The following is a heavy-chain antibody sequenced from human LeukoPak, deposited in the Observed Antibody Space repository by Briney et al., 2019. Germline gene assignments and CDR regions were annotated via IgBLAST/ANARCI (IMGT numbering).Heavy chain of an antibody. D-gene: IGHD6-13*01. CDR3: AGGPAQYSSSWYLY. CDR1: GYTFTSYG. CDR2: ISAYNGNT. V-gene: IGHV1-18*01. Sequence: ASVKVSCKASGYTFTSYGISWVRQAPGQGLEWMGWISAYNGNTNYAQKLQGRVTMTTDTSTSTAYMELRSLRSDDTAVYYCAGGPAQYSSSWYLYWGQGTLVTVSS. J-gene: IGHJ4*02.